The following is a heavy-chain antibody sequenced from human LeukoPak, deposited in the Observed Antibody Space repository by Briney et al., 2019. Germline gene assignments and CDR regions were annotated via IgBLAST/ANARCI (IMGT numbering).Heavy chain of an antibody. J-gene: IGHJ3*02. D-gene: IGHD3-9*01. CDR1: GYTFTSYG. Sequence: ASVKVSCKASGYTFTSYGISWVRQAPGQGLEWMGWISAYNGNTNYAQKLQGRVTMTTDTSTSTAYMEVRSLRSDDTAVYYCARGGALRYFDWLSLGDAFDIWGQGTMVNVSS. CDR3: ARGGALRYFDWLSLGDAFDI. V-gene: IGHV1-18*04. CDR2: ISAYNGNT.